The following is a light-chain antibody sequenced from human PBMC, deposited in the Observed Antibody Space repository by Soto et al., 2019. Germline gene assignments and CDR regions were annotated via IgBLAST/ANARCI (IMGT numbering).Light chain of an antibody. J-gene: IGKJ1*01. CDR2: RAS. CDR1: QSVSNHY. CDR3: QPYGSSGP. V-gene: IGKV3-20*01. Sequence: ERARLSCRASQSVSNHYLAWYQQKPGQAPRLLIYRASNRATGIPDRFSGSGSGTDFTLPISRLEPEDFGVYYCQPYGSSGPLAQGTKVDIK.